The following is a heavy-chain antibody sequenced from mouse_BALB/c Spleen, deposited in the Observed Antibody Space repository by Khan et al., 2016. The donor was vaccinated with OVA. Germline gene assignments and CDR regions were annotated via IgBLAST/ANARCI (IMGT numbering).Heavy chain of an antibody. D-gene: IGHD1-1*01. CDR2: ISSGSSTI. V-gene: IGHV5-17*02. CDR3: ARSDYYGVAY. CDR1: GFTFSGFG. J-gene: IGHJ3*01. Sequence: EVELVESGGGLVQPGGSRKLSCAASGFTFSGFGMHWVRQAPEKGLEWVAYISSGSSTIYYTDTVKGRFTISRDNPKNTLFLQMTSLRSEDTAMYYCARSDYYGVAYWGQGTLVIVSA.